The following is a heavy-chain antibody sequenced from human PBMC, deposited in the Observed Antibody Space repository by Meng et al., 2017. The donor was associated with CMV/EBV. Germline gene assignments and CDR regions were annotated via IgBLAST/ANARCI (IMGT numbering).Heavy chain of an antibody. CDR3: AREGPSGNDY. D-gene: IGHD1-14*01. CDR1: GFTFSSYW. Sequence: GESLKISCAASGFTFSSYWMHWVRQAPGKGLVWVSRINSDGSSTSYADSVKGRFTISRDNAKNTLYLQMNSLRAEDTAVYYCAREGPSGNDYGGQGTLVTVSS. CDR2: INSDGSST. J-gene: IGHJ4*02. V-gene: IGHV3-74*01.